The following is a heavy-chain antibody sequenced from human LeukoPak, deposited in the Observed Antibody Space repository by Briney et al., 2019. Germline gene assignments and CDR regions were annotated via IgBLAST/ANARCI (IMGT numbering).Heavy chain of an antibody. J-gene: IGHJ4*02. CDR2: INAGNGDT. V-gene: IGHV1-3*01. CDR3: ARGGISGWAYFDY. D-gene: IGHD6-19*01. CDR1: GYTFTTYA. Sequence: ASVKVSCKASGYTFTTYAMHWVRQAPGQSLEWMGWINAGNGDTKYSQEFQGRVTITMDTSASTAYMELSSLRSEDTAVYYCARGGISGWAYFDYWGQGTLVTVSS.